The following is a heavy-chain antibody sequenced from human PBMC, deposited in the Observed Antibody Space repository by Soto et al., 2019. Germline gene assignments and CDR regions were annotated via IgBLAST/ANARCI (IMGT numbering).Heavy chain of an antibody. J-gene: IGHJ4*02. CDR3: AKAGASIH. Sequence: VQLVESGGGVVQPGRSLRLSCAASGFTFSSYAMHWVRQAPGKGLEWVSVISGNGGSTYYADSVKGRFTISRDNSKNTLYVQMNSLRAEDTAVYYCAKAGASIHWGQGTLVTVSS. CDR2: ISGNGGST. D-gene: IGHD2-2*01. CDR1: GFTFSSYA. V-gene: IGHV3-23*04.